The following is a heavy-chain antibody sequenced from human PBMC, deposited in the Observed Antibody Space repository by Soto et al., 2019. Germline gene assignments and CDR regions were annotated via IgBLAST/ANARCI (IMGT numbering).Heavy chain of an antibody. CDR3: ARTKVEMATTPNYFDY. CDR2: IYYSGST. D-gene: IGHD5-12*01. Sequence: QVQLQESGPGLVKPSETLSLTCTVSGGSISSYYWSWIRQPPGKGLEWIGYIYYSGSTNYNPSLKSRVTISVDTSKNQFSLKLSSVTAADTAVYYCARTKVEMATTPNYFDYWGQGTLVTVSS. V-gene: IGHV4-59*01. CDR1: GGSISSYY. J-gene: IGHJ4*02.